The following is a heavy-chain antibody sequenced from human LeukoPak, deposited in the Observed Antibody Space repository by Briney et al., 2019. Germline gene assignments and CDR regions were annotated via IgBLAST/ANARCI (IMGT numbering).Heavy chain of an antibody. D-gene: IGHD2-15*01. CDR2: INHSGST. CDR1: GGSFSGYY. V-gene: IGHV4-34*01. CDR3: ARGGRTGYCSGGSCYQGYYYMDV. Sequence: SETLSLTCAVYGGSFSGYYWSWIRQPPGKGLEWIGEINHSGSTNYNPSLKSRVTISVDTSKNQFSLKLSSVTAADTAVYYCARGGRTGYCSGGSCYQGYYYMDVWGKGTTVTVSS. J-gene: IGHJ6*03.